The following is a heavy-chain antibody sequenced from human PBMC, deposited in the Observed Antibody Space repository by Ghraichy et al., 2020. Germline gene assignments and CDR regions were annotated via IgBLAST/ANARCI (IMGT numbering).Heavy chain of an antibody. Sequence: LRLSCTVSGESVGSGGYFYTWIRQFPGKGLEWIGYVYDTWSTNYNPSLNSRLTISLDTSMGQFSLNLRSVTAADTAVYYCAREECSGGCYFSHWGQGTLVTVSS. D-gene: IGHD2-15*01. V-gene: IGHV4-31*03. CDR3: AREECSGGCYFSH. CDR2: VYDTWST. J-gene: IGHJ4*02. CDR1: GESVGSGGYF.